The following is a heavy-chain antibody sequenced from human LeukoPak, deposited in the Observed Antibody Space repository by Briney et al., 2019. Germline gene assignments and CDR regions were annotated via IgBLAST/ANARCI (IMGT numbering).Heavy chain of an antibody. J-gene: IGHJ6*03. D-gene: IGHD3-10*01. CDR1: GYTFTGYY. CDR3: AKDFPYYGSGIGEIMDV. Sequence: ASVKVSCKASGYTFTGYYMHWVRQAPGQGLEWMGWINPNSGGTNYAQKFQGRVTMTRDTSISTAYMELSRLRSDDTAVYYCAKDFPYYGSGIGEIMDVWGKGTTVTISS. CDR2: INPNSGGT. V-gene: IGHV1-2*02.